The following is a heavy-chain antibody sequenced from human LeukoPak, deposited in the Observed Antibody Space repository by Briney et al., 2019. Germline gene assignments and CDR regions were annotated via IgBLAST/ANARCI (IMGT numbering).Heavy chain of an antibody. J-gene: IGHJ4*02. CDR2: ISYDGSNK. Sequence: GGSLRLSCAASGFTFSSYAMHWVRQAPGKGLEWVAVISYDGSNKYYADSVKGRFTISRDNSKNTLYLQMNSLRAEDTAVYYCATKAPYYYDSSWYFDYWGQGTLVTVSS. CDR3: ATKAPYYYDSSWYFDY. V-gene: IGHV3-30-3*01. D-gene: IGHD3-22*01. CDR1: GFTFSSYA.